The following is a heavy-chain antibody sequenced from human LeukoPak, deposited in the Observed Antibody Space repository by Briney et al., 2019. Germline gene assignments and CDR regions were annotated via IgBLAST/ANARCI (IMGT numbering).Heavy chain of an antibody. J-gene: IGHJ4*02. Sequence: GGSLRLSCVASGFTFSNYGMHWVRQAPGKGLEWVAVISYDATTKYYADSVKGRFTISRDNSKNTLFLQMNGLRAEDTAVYYCARDTEGLAVAGPDYWGQGTLVIVSS. CDR3: ARDTEGLAVAGPDY. CDR1: GFTFSNYG. D-gene: IGHD6-19*01. V-gene: IGHV3-30*19. CDR2: ISYDATTK.